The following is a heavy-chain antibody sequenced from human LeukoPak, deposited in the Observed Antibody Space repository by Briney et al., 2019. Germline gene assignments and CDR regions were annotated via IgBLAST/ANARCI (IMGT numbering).Heavy chain of an antibody. D-gene: IGHD6-13*01. CDR3: ARDGNMAAAGPYDYYYGMDV. CDR1: GFTFSSYE. J-gene: IGHJ6*04. CDR2: ISSSGSTI. V-gene: IGHV3-48*03. Sequence: GGSLRLSCAASGFTFSSYEMNWVRQAPGKGLEWVSYISSSGSTIYYADSVEGRFTISRDNAKNSLYLQMNSLRAEDTAVYYCARDGNMAAAGPYDYYYGMDVWGKGTTVTVSS.